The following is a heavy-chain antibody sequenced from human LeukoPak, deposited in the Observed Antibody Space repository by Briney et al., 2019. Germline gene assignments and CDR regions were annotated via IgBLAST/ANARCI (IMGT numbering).Heavy chain of an antibody. Sequence: WASVKVFCKASGYTFTSYCISWVRQAPGRGCEWMGWISAYNGNTNYAQKLQGRVTMTTDTSTSTAYMELRSLRSDDTAVYYCARDMIVVVGDAFDIWGQGTMVTVSS. J-gene: IGHJ3*02. V-gene: IGHV1-18*01. CDR2: ISAYNGNT. CDR3: ARDMIVVVGDAFDI. D-gene: IGHD3-22*01. CDR1: GYTFTSYC.